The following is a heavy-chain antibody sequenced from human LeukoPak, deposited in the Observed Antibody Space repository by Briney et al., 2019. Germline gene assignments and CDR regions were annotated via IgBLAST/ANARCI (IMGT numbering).Heavy chain of an antibody. D-gene: IGHD3-10*01. Sequence: ASVKVSCKASGYTFTSYGISWVRQAPGQGLEWMGWISAYNGNTNYAQKLQGRVTMTTDTSTSTAYMELRSLRSDDTAVYYCARDGAGWFGGNWFDPRGQGTLVTVSS. CDR2: ISAYNGNT. CDR1: GYTFTSYG. V-gene: IGHV1-18*01. CDR3: ARDGAGWFGGNWFDP. J-gene: IGHJ5*02.